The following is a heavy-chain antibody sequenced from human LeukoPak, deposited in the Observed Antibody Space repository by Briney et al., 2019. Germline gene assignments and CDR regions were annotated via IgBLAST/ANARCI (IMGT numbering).Heavy chain of an antibody. Sequence: PGGSLRLSCAASGFTFSSYSMNWVRQAPGKGLEWVSSISSSSSYIYYADSMKGRFTISRDNAKNSLYLQKNSLRDEDTAVYYCARGSLAAFDYWGQGTLVTVSS. CDR3: ARGSLAAFDY. CDR2: ISSSSSYI. D-gene: IGHD1-26*01. V-gene: IGHV3-21*01. J-gene: IGHJ4*02. CDR1: GFTFSSYS.